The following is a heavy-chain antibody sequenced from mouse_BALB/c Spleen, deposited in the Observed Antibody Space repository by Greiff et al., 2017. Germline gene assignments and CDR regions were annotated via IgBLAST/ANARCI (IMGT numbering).Heavy chain of an antibody. CDR2: INSNGGST. J-gene: IGHJ2*01. V-gene: IGHV5-6-3*01. CDR3: ARDRGWLLPLYYFDY. Sequence: EVKLMESGGGLVQPGGSLKLSCAASGFTFSSYGMSWVRQTPDKRLELVATINSNGGSTYYPDSVKGRFTISRDNAKNTLYLQMSSLKSEDTAMYYCARDRGWLLPLYYFDYWGQGTTLTVSS. CDR1: GFTFSSYG. D-gene: IGHD2-3*01.